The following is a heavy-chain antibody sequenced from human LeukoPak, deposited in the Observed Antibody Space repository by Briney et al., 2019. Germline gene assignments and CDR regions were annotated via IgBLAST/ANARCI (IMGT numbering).Heavy chain of an antibody. Sequence: ASVKVSCKASGYTFTSYGISWVRQAPGQGLEWMGWISAYNGNTNYAQKLQGRVTMTTDTSTSTAYMELRSLRSDDTAVYYCASGSIVVVPAPFDYWGQGTLVTVSS. CDR3: ASGSIVVVPAPFDY. CDR2: ISAYNGNT. J-gene: IGHJ4*02. CDR1: GYTFTSYG. V-gene: IGHV1-18*01. D-gene: IGHD2-2*01.